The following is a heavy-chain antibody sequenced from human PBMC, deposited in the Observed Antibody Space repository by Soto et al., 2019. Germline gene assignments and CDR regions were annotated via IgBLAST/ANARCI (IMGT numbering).Heavy chain of an antibody. D-gene: IGHD6-13*01. Sequence: GGSLRLSCAASGFTFSSFGVHWVRQAPGKGLEWVALIWYDGSDKYYADSVKGRFTISRDNSKNTLYLQMHSLRAEDTAVYYCARERGAAAGMGIDYWGQGTLVTVSS. J-gene: IGHJ4*02. CDR1: GFTFSSFG. V-gene: IGHV3-33*01. CDR2: IWYDGSDK. CDR3: ARERGAAAGMGIDY.